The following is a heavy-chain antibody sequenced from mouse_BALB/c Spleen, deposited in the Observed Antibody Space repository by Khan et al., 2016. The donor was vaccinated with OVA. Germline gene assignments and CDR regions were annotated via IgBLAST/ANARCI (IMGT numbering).Heavy chain of an antibody. Sequence: QIQLVQSGPELKKPGESVRISCKASGYTFTTAGIQWVQKMPGKGLKWIGWINTHSGVPKYAEDFKGRFAFSLDISVNTAYLQLTNLKTEDTATYLCARGGGAYYRSDGGAMEYWGQGTSVTVSS. CDR3: ARGGGAYYRSDGGAMEY. V-gene: IGHV9-4*02. J-gene: IGHJ4*01. CDR2: INTHSGVP. CDR1: GYTFTTAG. D-gene: IGHD2-12*01.